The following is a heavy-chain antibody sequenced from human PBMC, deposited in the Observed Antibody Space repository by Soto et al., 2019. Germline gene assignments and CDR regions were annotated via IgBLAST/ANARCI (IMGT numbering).Heavy chain of an antibody. CDR3: ARLVGYYDSSGYYWDY. Sequence: GESLKISCKGSGYSFTSYWIGWVRQMPGKGLEWMGIIYPGDSDTRYSPSFQGQVTISADKSISTAYLQWSSLKASDTAMYYCARLVGYYDSSGYYWDYWGQGTLVTVSS. V-gene: IGHV5-51*01. J-gene: IGHJ4*02. CDR2: IYPGDSDT. D-gene: IGHD3-22*01. CDR1: GYSFTSYW.